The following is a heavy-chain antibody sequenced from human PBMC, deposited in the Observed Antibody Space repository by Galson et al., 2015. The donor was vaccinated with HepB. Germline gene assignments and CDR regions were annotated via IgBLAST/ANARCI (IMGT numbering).Heavy chain of an antibody. V-gene: IGHV1-69*13. Sequence: SVKVSCKASGGTFSSYAISWVRQAPGQGLEWMGGIIPIFGTANYAQKFQGRVTITADESTSTAYMELSSLRSEDTAVYYCASRIAAALSPPFDPWGQGTLVTVSS. D-gene: IGHD6-13*01. CDR2: IIPIFGTA. J-gene: IGHJ5*02. CDR1: GGTFSSYA. CDR3: ASRIAAALSPPFDP.